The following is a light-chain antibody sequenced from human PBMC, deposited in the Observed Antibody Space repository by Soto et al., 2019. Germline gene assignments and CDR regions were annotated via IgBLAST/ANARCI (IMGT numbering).Light chain of an antibody. V-gene: IGLV1-40*01. J-gene: IGLJ1*01. Sequence: QSVLTQPPSVSGAPGQRVTISCTGSSSNIGAGYDVHWYQQLPGTAPKLLIYGNTNRPSGVPDRFSGSKSGTSASLAITGLRPEDEADYYCQSFDTRLSGYVFATGTKHTVL. CDR2: GNT. CDR1: SSNIGAGYD. CDR3: QSFDTRLSGYV.